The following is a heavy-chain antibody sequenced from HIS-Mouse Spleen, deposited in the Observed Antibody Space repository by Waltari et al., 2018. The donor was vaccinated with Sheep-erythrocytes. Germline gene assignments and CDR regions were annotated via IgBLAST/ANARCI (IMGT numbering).Heavy chain of an antibody. Sequence: EVQLVESGGGVVQPGGCLRLSCAVSGFTFSSDAMHWVRQAPGKGLEYVSAISSNGGSTYYANSVKGRFTISRDNSKNTLYLQMGSLRAEDMAVYYCARGGIAVAGYYFDYWGQGTLVTVSS. J-gene: IGHJ4*02. V-gene: IGHV3-64*01. CDR3: ARGGIAVAGYYFDY. CDR1: GFTFSSDA. D-gene: IGHD6-19*01. CDR2: ISSNGGST.